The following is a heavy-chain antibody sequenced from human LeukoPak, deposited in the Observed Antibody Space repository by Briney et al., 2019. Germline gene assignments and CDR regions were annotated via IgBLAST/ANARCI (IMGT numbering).Heavy chain of an antibody. CDR1: GYSFSDYY. CDR2: IDPKRDPKRGGT. CDR3: ARATSGGNTIDY. J-gene: IGHJ4*02. D-gene: IGHD4-23*01. Sequence: ASVKVSCEASGYSFSDYYLHWVRLAPGQGLEWMGWIDPKRDPKRGGTNYEQKFQGRVTMTRDTSISTVYMELSGLRSDDTAVYYCARATSGGNTIDYWGQGTLVTVSS. V-gene: IGHV1-2*02.